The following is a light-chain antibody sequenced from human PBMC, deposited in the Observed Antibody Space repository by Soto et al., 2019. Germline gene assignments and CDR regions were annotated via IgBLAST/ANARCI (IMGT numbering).Light chain of an antibody. CDR2: QDS. V-gene: IGLV3-1*01. CDR3: QAWDSSVQGV. J-gene: IGLJ1*01. CDR1: KLGDKY. Sequence: ELTQPPSVSVSPGQTASITCSGDKLGDKYACWYQQKPGQSPVLVIYQDSKRPSGIPERFSGSNSGNTATLTISGTQAMDEADYYCQAWDSSVQGVFGTGTKLTVL.